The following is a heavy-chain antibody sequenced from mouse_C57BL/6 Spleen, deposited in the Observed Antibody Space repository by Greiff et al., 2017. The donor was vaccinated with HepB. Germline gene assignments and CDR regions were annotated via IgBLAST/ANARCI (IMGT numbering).Heavy chain of an antibody. V-gene: IGHV1-81*01. CDR1: GYTFTSYG. D-gene: IGHD2-5*01. J-gene: IGHJ4*01. CDR3: ARATLYYSNYDYAMDY. Sequence: VKLLESGAELARPGASVKLSCKASGYTFTSYGISWVKQRTGQGLEWIGEIYPRSGNTYYNEKFKGKATLTADKSSSTAYMELRSLTSEDSAVYFCARATLYYSNYDYAMDYWGQGTSVTVSS. CDR2: IYPRSGNT.